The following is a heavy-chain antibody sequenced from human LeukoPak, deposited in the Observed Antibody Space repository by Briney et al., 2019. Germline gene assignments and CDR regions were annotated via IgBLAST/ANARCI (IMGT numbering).Heavy chain of an antibody. Sequence: PGGSLRLSCAASGFTFSSYEMNWVRQAPGKGLEWVSYISTTGVTIYYADSVKGRFTISRDNARNSLYLQMNRLRAEDTAVYYCARDALSGTFDSWGQGTLVTVSS. V-gene: IGHV3-48*03. J-gene: IGHJ4*02. CDR3: ARDALSGTFDS. CDR2: ISTTGVTI. D-gene: IGHD3-10*01. CDR1: GFTFSSYE.